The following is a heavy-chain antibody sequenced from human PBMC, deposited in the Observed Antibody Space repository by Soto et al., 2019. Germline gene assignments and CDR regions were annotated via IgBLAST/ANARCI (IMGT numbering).Heavy chain of an antibody. CDR1: GFAFRSYG. J-gene: IGHJ5*02. CDR2: IKSDGTEQ. V-gene: IGHV3-30*18. D-gene: IGHD3-3*01. Sequence: QVKLVESGGRVVQPGKSLRLSCAASGFAFRSYGMHWVRQAPGKGLEWVAVIKSDGTEQSYADSVVGRFFSSRDNRRNTIFLQMNHVRPEATAVYYCVKPRSSLEWPPFDPWGQGTLVTVSS. CDR3: VKPRSSLEWPPFDP.